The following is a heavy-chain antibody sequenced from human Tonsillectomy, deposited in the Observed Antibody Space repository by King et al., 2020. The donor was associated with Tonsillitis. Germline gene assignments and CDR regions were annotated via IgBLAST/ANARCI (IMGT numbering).Heavy chain of an antibody. CDR1: GGSISSYY. CDR2: IYYSGST. D-gene: IGHD1-26*01. V-gene: IGHV4-59*08. CDR3: ARHSRKGGSYPY. J-gene: IGHJ4*02. Sequence: QLQESGPGLVKPSETLSLTCTVSGGSISSYYWSWIRQPPGKGLEWIGYIYYSGSTNYNPSLKSRVTISVDTAKNQFFLKLSSVTAADTAVYYCARHSRKGGSYPYWGQGTLVTVSS.